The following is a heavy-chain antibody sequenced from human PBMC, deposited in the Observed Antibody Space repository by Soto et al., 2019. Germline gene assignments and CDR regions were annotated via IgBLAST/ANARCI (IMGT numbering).Heavy chain of an antibody. D-gene: IGHD6-19*01. CDR1: GGTFSSYA. V-gene: IGHV1-69*13. CDR2: IIPIFGTA. CDR3: ARGAEAGTSAVFDY. J-gene: IGHJ4*02. Sequence: GASVKVSCKASGGTFSSYAISWVRQAPGQGLEWMGGIIPIFGTANYAQKFQGRVTITADESTSTAYMELSSLRSEDTAVYYCARGAEAGTSAVFDYWGQGTLVTVSS.